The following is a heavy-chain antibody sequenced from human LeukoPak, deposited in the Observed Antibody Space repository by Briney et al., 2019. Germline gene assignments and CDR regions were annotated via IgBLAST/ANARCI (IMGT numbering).Heavy chain of an antibody. CDR3: ARDVGPYGGSPWAD. CDR1: GLTFSDHW. D-gene: IGHD1-26*01. Sequence: PGGSLRLSCEGSGLTFSDHWMHWVRQAPGKGLVWVSRIKTDGSEASYGDAVRGRFVISRDNSRNMLFLLMNNVRDDDTAMYFCARDVGPYGGSPWADWGQGTQVIVSS. CDR2: IKTDGSEA. V-gene: IGHV3-74*01. J-gene: IGHJ4*02.